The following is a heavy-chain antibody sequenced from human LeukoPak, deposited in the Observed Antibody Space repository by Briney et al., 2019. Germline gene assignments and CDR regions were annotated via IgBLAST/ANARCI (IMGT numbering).Heavy chain of an antibody. CDR2: IYYSGST. CDR3: ARDPSNRMATRAPSFDY. J-gene: IGHJ4*02. Sequence: KPSETLSLTCTVSGGSISSSSYYWGWIRQPPGKGLEWIGSIYYSGSTYYNPSLKSRVTISVDTSKNQFSLKLSSVTAADTAVYYCARDPSNRMATRAPSFDYWGQGTLVTVSS. V-gene: IGHV4-39*07. D-gene: IGHD5-24*01. CDR1: GGSISSSSYY.